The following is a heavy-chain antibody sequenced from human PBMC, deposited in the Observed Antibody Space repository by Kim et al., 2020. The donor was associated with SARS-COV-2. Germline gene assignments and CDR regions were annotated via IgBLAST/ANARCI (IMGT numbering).Heavy chain of an antibody. CDR2: IYYTGST. V-gene: IGHV4-59*08. CDR3: ARRYINYWYFDL. D-gene: IGHD4-4*01. CDR1: GGSISSHY. J-gene: IGHJ2*01. Sequence: SETLSLTCTVSGGSISSHYWSWIRRPPGKGPEWIGYIYYTGSTNYNPSLKSRVTMSVDTSKNQFSLRLNSVTAADAAMYYCARRYINYWYFDLWGRGTLV.